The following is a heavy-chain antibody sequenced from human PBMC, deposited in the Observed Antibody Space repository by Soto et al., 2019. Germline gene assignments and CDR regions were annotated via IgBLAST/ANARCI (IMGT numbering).Heavy chain of an antibody. CDR3: AKDLSGSYYDFDY. D-gene: IGHD1-26*01. J-gene: IGHJ4*02. V-gene: IGHV3-23*01. Sequence: GGSLRLSCAASGFTFSRYSMSWVRQAPGKGLEWVSAIGGSGGSTFYADSVKGRFTISRDNSKNTLYLQMNSLRAEDTAVYYCAKDLSGSYYDFDYWGQGTLVTVSS. CDR1: GFTFSRYS. CDR2: IGGSGGST.